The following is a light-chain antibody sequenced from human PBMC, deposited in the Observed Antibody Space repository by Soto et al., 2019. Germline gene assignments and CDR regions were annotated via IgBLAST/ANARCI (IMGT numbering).Light chain of an antibody. Sequence: DIQLTQSPPSLSASVGDRVTITCRASQSISRYLNWYQQKPGKAPKFLIYGASNLQDGVPSRFSGSGSGTDFTLTINSLQPEDFASYYCQQSYSTPFTFGPGTKVDIK. CDR1: QSISRY. J-gene: IGKJ3*01. CDR3: QQSYSTPFT. V-gene: IGKV1-39*01. CDR2: GAS.